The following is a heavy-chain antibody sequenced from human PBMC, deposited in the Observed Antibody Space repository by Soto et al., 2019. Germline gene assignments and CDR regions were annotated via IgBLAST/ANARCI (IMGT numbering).Heavy chain of an antibody. CDR3: ANGAVAGTGAFDI. V-gene: IGHV1-18*01. Sequence: ASVKVSCKASGYTFTNFGISWVRQAPGQGLEWMGWISAYNGNTNNAQKLQGRVTMTTDTSTSTAYMELRSLRSDDTAVYYCANGAVAGTGAFDIWGQGTMVTVSS. CDR2: ISAYNGNT. CDR1: GYTFTNFG. D-gene: IGHD6-19*01. J-gene: IGHJ3*02.